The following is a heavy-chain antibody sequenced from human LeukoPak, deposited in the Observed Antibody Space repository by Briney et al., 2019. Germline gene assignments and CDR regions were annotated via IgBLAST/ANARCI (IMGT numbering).Heavy chain of an antibody. CDR1: GFTFSSYG. Sequence: SGRTLRLSCAAAGFTFSSYGMSWVRQAPGKGLEWGSAISGSGGSTYYADSVKCLFTMSRDNSNNTLYLQMNRLRAADTAVYYCAKRAAYSRSSLVLPFDAFDLWGKGTMVPVSS. CDR2: ISGSGGST. CDR3: AKRAAYSRSSLVLPFDAFDL. V-gene: IGHV3-23*01. J-gene: IGHJ3*01. D-gene: IGHD6-6*01.